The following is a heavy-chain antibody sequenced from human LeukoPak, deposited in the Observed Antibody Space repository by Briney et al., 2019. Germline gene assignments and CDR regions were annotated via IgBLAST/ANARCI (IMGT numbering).Heavy chain of an antibody. CDR2: IYYSGST. CDR1: GGSISSGDYY. D-gene: IGHD4/OR15-4a*01. V-gene: IGHV4-30-4*08. J-gene: IGHJ4*02. Sequence: PSQTLSLTCTVSGGSISSGDYYWSWIRQPPGKGLEWIGYIYYSGSTYYNPSLKSRVTISVDTSKNQFSLKLSSVTAADTAVYYCAREKVLSGITWAKVPFDYWGQGTLVTVSS. CDR3: AREKVLSGITWAKVPFDY.